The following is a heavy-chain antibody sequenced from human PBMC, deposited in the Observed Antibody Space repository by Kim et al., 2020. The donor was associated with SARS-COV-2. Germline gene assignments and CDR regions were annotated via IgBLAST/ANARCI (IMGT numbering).Heavy chain of an antibody. V-gene: IGHV1-18*01. D-gene: IGHD3-10*01. CDR1: GYTFTSYG. CDR2: ISAYNGNT. CDR3: ARYYYGSGPGYYGMDV. J-gene: IGHJ6*02. Sequence: ASVKVSCKASGYTFTSYGISWVRQAPGQGLEWMGWISAYNGNTNYAQKLQGRVTMTTDTSTSTAYMELRSLRSDDTAVYYCARYYYGSGPGYYGMDVWGQGTTVTVSS.